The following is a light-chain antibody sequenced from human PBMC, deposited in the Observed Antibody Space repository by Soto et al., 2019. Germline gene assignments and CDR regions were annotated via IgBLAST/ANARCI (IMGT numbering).Light chain of an antibody. CDR1: QSVSNSY. Sequence: EMVLTQSPGTLSLSPGERATLSCRASQSVSNSYVAWYQQKPGQAPRLLIYGASSRATGIPDRFSGSGSGSAFTLTISRLEPEDFAVYYCHQYGYTPFTFGPGTKVDIK. CDR2: GAS. V-gene: IGKV3-20*01. J-gene: IGKJ3*01. CDR3: HQYGYTPFT.